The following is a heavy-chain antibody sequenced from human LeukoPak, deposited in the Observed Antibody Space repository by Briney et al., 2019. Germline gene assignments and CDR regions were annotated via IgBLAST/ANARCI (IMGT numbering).Heavy chain of an antibody. V-gene: IGHV1-69*13. CDR2: IIPIFGTA. Sequence: GASVKVSCKVSGYTLTELSMHWVRQAPGQGLEWMGGIIPIFGTANYAQKFQGRVTITADESTSTAYMELSSLRSEDTAVYYCARGAMIVVVTLDYWGQGTLVTVSS. J-gene: IGHJ4*02. D-gene: IGHD3-22*01. CDR1: GYTLTELS. CDR3: ARGAMIVVVTLDY.